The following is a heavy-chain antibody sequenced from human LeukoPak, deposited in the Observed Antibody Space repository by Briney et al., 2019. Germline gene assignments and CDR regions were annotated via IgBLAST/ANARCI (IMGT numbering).Heavy chain of an antibody. D-gene: IGHD1-14*01. J-gene: IGHJ6*02. V-gene: IGHV3-21*01. CDR1: GFTFSSYS. CDR3: ARVNRVHYGMDA. Sequence: PGGSLRLSCAASGFTFSSYSMNWVRQAPGKGLEWVSSISSSSSYIYYADSVKGRFTISRDNAKNSLYLQMNSLRAEDTAVYYCARVNRVHYGMDAWGQGTTVTVSS. CDR2: ISSSSSYI.